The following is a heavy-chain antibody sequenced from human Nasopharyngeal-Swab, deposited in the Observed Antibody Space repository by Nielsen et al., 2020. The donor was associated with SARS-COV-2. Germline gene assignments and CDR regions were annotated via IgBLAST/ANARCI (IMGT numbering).Heavy chain of an antibody. CDR1: RYTFTSYY. CDR2: INPSGGST. Sequence: ASVTVSRKASRYTFTSYYIHWLRQPPGQGLEGMGIINPSGGSTSNAQKFQGRVTLTRDTSTSTVYMELSSLTSEDTAVYYCARSPYSSGWYYFDYWGQGTLVTVSS. D-gene: IGHD6-19*01. CDR3: ARSPYSSGWYYFDY. J-gene: IGHJ4*02. V-gene: IGHV1-46*01.